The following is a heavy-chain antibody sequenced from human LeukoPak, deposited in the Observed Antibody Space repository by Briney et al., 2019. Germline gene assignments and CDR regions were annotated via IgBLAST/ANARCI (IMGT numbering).Heavy chain of an antibody. CDR2: LTGSGGST. V-gene: IGHV3-23*01. Sequence: GGSLRLSCAASGFTFSSSSMSWVRQAPGKGLEWVSALTGSGGSTYYADSVKGRFTISRDNSKKTLFLQMNSLRAEDTAVYYCAKDWWEVLWAAAETPGNYGMDVWGQGTTVTVSS. D-gene: IGHD6-13*01. CDR1: GFTFSSSS. CDR3: AKDWWEVLWAAAETPGNYGMDV. J-gene: IGHJ6*02.